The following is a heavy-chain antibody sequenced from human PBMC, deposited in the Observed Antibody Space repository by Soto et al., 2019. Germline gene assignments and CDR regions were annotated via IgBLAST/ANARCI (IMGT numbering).Heavy chain of an antibody. CDR1: GLPIRDFA. CDR3: ANPPIWLSEHVNY. Sequence: PGGPQTLLCLATGLPIRDFAMTWVRQAPGKGLGWVAALRGGQGASFYADSVRGRFTISRDDSKNTLSLQINSLRADDTAVYYCANPPIWLSEHVNYWGQGTLVTVSS. D-gene: IGHD3-10*01. CDR2: LRGGQGAS. V-gene: IGHV3-23*01. J-gene: IGHJ4*02.